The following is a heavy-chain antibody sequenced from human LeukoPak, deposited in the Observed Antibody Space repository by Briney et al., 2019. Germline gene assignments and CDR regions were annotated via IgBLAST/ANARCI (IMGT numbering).Heavy chain of an antibody. CDR3: ARGWLAETTVVTPYNY. J-gene: IGHJ4*02. V-gene: IGHV1-69*13. D-gene: IGHD4-23*01. Sequence: SVTVSCKASGGTFSSYTIDWVRQAPGQGLEWMGGIIPIFDTPNYAQKFQGRVTITADESTSTAYMELSSLRSEDTAVYYCARGWLAETTVVTPYNYWGQGTLVTVSS. CDR1: GGTFSSYT. CDR2: IIPIFDTP.